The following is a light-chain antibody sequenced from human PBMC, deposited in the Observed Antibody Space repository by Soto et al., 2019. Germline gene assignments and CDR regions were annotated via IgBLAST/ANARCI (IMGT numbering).Light chain of an antibody. CDR2: AVT. CDR3: SSYTSSSTL. J-gene: IGLJ1*01. CDR1: SSDVGGYNY. Sequence: QSVLTQPASVSGSPGQSITISCTGTSSDVGGYNYVSWYQQHPGKAPKLMIYAVTDRPSGVSSRFSGSKSGNTASLTISGLQADDEADYYCSSYTSSSTLFVTGNKVPVL. V-gene: IGLV2-14*01.